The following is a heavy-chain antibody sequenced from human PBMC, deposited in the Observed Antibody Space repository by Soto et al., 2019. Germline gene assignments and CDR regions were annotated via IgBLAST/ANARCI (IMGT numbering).Heavy chain of an antibody. J-gene: IGHJ6*02. CDR1: GGTFSSYA. CDR3: AREVDGGSYYYCCMDV. Sequence: SVKVSCKASGGTFSSYAISWVRQAPGQGLEWMGGIIPIFGTANYAQKFQGRVTITADKSTSTAYMELSSLRSEDTAVYYCAREVDGGSYYYCCMDVWGQGTTVTVSS. V-gene: IGHV1-69*06. D-gene: IGHD2-15*01. CDR2: IIPIFGTA.